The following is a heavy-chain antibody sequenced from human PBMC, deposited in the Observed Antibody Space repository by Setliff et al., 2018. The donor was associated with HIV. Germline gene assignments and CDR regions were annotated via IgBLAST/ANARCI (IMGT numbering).Heavy chain of an antibody. J-gene: IGHJ5*01. CDR1: GGYINTSSYY. CDR3: AGHPVTSGWLSLNWFDP. V-gene: IGHV4-39*07. D-gene: IGHD6-19*01. Sequence: SETLSLTCSVSGGYINTSSYYWAWVRQPPGNELEWIGSIYHDGTTHYRSSLRSRAAISIDTSKSQTSLKVRSVTAADTAVYFCAGHPVTSGWLSLNWFDPWGQGILVTVSS. CDR2: IYHDGTT.